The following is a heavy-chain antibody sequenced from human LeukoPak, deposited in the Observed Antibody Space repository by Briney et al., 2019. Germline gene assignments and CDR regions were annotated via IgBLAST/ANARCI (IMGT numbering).Heavy chain of an antibody. CDR1: GGTFSSYA. CDR2: IIPIFGTA. J-gene: IGHJ4*02. V-gene: IGHV1-69*05. CDR3: AKEKNYDFWSGYPNPFDY. D-gene: IGHD3-3*01. Sequence: SVKVSCKASGGTFSSYAISWVRQAPGQGLEWMGGIIPIFGTANYAQKFQGRVTITTDESTSTAYMELNSLRAEDTAVYYCAKEKNYDFWSGYPNPFDYWGQGTLVTVSS.